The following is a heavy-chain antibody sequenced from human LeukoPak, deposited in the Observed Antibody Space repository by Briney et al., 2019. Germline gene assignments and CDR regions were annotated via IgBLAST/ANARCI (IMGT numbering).Heavy chain of an antibody. CDR3: AKGGGSVFFAY. V-gene: IGHV3-23*01. J-gene: IGHJ4*02. D-gene: IGHD1-26*01. CDR2: ISTSYGGT. Sequence: GGSLRLSCAASGFTFSSYAMSWVRQAPGKGLEWVSAISTSYGGTYYADSVRGRFTISRDNSKNTLYLQMNSLRAEDTAVYYCAKGGGSVFFAYWGQGTLLTVSS. CDR1: GFTFSSYA.